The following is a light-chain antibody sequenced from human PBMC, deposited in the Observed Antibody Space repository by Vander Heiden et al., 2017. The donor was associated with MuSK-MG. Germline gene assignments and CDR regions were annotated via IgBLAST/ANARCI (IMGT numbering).Light chain of an antibody. CDR1: QGISNS. V-gene: IGKV1-NL1*01. Sequence: DIQMTQSPSSLPASVGDRVTITCRASQGISNSLAWYQQKPGKAPKLLLYAASRVESGVPSRFSGSGSGTDYTLTISSLKPEDFATYYCQQDYSTPYTFGQGTKLEIK. CDR2: AAS. J-gene: IGKJ2*01. CDR3: QQDYSTPYT.